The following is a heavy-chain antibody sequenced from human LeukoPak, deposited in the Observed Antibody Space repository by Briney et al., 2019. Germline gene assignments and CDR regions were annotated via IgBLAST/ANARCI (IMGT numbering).Heavy chain of an antibody. CDR2: IDRSSTYI. J-gene: IGHJ4*02. D-gene: IGHD1-14*01. CDR3: ARDWYGQADY. Sequence: MPGGSLRLSCAASGFTFSTYSMNWVRQVPGKGLGWVSSIDRSSTYIYYADSVKVRFTISRDNARNSLYLQMNSLRAEDTAVYYCARDWYGQADYWGQGALITVSS. CDR1: GFTFSTYS. V-gene: IGHV3-21*03.